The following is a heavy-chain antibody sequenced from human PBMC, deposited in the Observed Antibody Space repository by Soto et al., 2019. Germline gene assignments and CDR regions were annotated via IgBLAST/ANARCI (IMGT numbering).Heavy chain of an antibody. Sequence: GGSLRLSCAASGFTFSSYAMSWVRQAPGKGLEWVSAISGSGGSTYYADSVKGRFTISRDNSRNTLYLQMNSLRVEDTAVYYCAKKPPGGVKGLFDYWGQGTLVTVSS. CDR3: AKKPPGGVKGLFDY. CDR1: GFTFSSYA. J-gene: IGHJ4*02. D-gene: IGHD3-10*01. V-gene: IGHV3-23*01. CDR2: ISGSGGST.